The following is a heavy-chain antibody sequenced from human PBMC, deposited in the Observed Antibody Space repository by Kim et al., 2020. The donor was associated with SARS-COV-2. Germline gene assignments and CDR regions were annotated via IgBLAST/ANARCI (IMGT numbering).Heavy chain of an antibody. CDR3: ARLRVTTTGFGYGMDV. D-gene: IGHD3-16*01. CDR2: IYPGDSDT. V-gene: IGHV5-51*01. J-gene: IGHJ6*02. Sequence: GESLKISCKGSGYSFTSYWIGWVRQMPGKGLEWMGIIYPGDSDTRYSPSFQGQVTISADKSISTAYLQWSSLKASDTAMYYCARLRVTTTGFGYGMDVWGQGTTVTVSS. CDR1: GYSFTSYW.